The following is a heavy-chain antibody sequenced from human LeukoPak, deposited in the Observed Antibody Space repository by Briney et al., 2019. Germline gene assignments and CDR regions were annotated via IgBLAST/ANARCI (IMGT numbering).Heavy chain of an antibody. CDR2: IYYSGST. CDR1: DGSINSYY. Sequence: SETLSLTCSVSDGSINSYYWNWIRRPPGKGLEWIGYIYYSGSTNYNPSLKSRVTISVDTSKNQFSLKLSSVTAADTAVYYCARAKGGFGEFYNSWGQGTLVTVSS. J-gene: IGHJ4*02. CDR3: ARAKGGFGEFYNS. V-gene: IGHV4-59*01. D-gene: IGHD3-10*01.